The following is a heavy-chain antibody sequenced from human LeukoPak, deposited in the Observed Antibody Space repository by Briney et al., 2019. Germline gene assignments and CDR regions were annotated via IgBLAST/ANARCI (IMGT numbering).Heavy chain of an antibody. CDR2: ISAYNGNT. J-gene: IGHJ3*02. D-gene: IGHD2-2*01. CDR3: ARDHPIVVVPAAPQSDAFDI. CDR1: GYTSTSYG. V-gene: IGHV1-18*01. Sequence: GASVKVSCKASGYTSTSYGISWVRQAPGQGLEWMGWISAYNGNTNYAQKLQGRVTMSTDTSTSTAYMELRSLRSDDTAVYYCARDHPIVVVPAAPQSDAFDIWGQGRTVTVSS.